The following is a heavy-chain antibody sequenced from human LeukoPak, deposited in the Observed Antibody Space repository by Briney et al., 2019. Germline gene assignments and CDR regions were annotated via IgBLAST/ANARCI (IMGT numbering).Heavy chain of an antibody. Sequence: MPSETLSLTCTVSGGSISSGSYYWSWIRQPAGKGLEWIGRIYTSGSTNYNPSLKSRVTISVDTSKNQFSLKLSSVTAADTAVYYCARGGIVGATSSLHYMDVWGKGTTVTVSS. J-gene: IGHJ6*03. CDR3: ARGGIVGATSSLHYMDV. V-gene: IGHV4-61*02. D-gene: IGHD1-26*01. CDR1: GGSISSGSYY. CDR2: IYTSGST.